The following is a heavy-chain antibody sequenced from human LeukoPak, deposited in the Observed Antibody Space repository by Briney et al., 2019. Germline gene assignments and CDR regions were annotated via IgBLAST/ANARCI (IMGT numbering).Heavy chain of an antibody. V-gene: IGHV5-51*01. D-gene: IGHD6-13*01. CDR3: ARRIAVAGTVGFDY. Sequence: GESLKISCKGSGYGFTSYWIGWVRQMPGKGLEWMGSIYPGDSDTRNSPSFQGQVTISADKSITTAYLQWSSLKASDTAIYYCARRIAVAGTVGFDYWGQGTLLTVSS. CDR1: GYGFTSYW. J-gene: IGHJ4*02. CDR2: IYPGDSDT.